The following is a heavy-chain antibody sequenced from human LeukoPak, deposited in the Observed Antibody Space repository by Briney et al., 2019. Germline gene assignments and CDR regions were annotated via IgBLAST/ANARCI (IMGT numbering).Heavy chain of an antibody. CDR1: GGSFSGYY. CDR3: ARAVAGRRTHWYFDL. Sequence: SETLSLTCAVYGGSFSGYYWSWIRQPPGKGLEWIGEINHGGSTNYNPSLKSRVTISVDTSKNQFSLKLSSVTAADTAVYYCARAVAGRRTHWYFDLWGRGTLVTVSS. CDR2: INHGGST. D-gene: IGHD6-19*01. V-gene: IGHV4-34*01. J-gene: IGHJ2*01.